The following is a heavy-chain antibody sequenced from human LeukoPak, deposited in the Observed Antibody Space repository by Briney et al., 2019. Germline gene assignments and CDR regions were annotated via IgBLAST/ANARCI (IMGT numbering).Heavy chain of an antibody. CDR3: ARSVTAAGSKSGLFDY. V-gene: IGHV1-69*05. D-gene: IGHD6-13*01. CDR2: IIPIFGTA. CDR1: GGTFSSYV. Sequence: SVKVSCKASGGTFSSYVISWVRQAPGQGLEWMGGIIPIFGTANYAQKFQGRVTITTDESMSTAYMELSSLRSEDTAVYYCARSVTAAGSKSGLFDYWGQGTLVTVSS. J-gene: IGHJ4*02.